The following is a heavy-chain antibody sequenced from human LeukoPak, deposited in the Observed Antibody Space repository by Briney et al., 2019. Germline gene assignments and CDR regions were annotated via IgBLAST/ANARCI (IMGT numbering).Heavy chain of an antibody. Sequence: SETLSLTCTVSGGSISSSSYYWGWIRQPAGKGLEWIGRIYTSGSTNYNPSLKSRVTMSVDTSKNQFSLKLSSVTAADTAVYYCAREASPYDTPDYWGQGTLVTVSS. CDR3: AREASPYDTPDY. J-gene: IGHJ4*02. V-gene: IGHV4-61*02. D-gene: IGHD3-9*01. CDR2: IYTSGST. CDR1: GGSISSSSYY.